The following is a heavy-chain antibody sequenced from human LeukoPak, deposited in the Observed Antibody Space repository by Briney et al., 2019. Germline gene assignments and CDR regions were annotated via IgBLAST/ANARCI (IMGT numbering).Heavy chain of an antibody. D-gene: IGHD6-13*01. CDR2: INPNGGGT. J-gene: IGHJ5*02. Sequence: ASVKVSCKASGYTFTSHYMHWVRQAPRQGLEWVGYINPNGGGTTYAQKFQGRVTMTRDTPTSTVYMELSSLRSEDTAVYYCARDSGYSSSWYATWGQGTLVTVSS. V-gene: IGHV1-46*01. CDR1: GYTFTSHY. CDR3: ARDSGYSSSWYAT.